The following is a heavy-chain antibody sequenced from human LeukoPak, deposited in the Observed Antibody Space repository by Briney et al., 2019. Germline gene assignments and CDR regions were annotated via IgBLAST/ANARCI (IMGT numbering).Heavy chain of an antibody. D-gene: IGHD3-9*01. CDR3: AKVRSLGLTGYHIFDY. CDR1: GFTFNNYA. CDR2: ISGSGTST. J-gene: IGHJ4*02. V-gene: IGHV3-23*01. Sequence: GGSLRLSCAASGFTFNNYAMNWVRQAPGKGLEWVSGISGSGTSTFYADSVKGRFTISRDNSENTLCLQMNSLRAEDTAVYHCAKVRSLGLTGYHIFDYWGQGTLATVSS.